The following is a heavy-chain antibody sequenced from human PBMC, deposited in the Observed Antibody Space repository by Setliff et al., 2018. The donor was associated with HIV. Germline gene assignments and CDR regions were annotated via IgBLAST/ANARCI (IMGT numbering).Heavy chain of an antibody. J-gene: IGHJ4*02. Sequence: SETLSLTCAVSNYSISSGYYWGWIRQSPGKGLEWIGSMYHSGSTYSNPSLKSRVTMSIDTSKNQLTLKLRSVTAADTAVYYCASGYNYAYSDYWGQGTLVTVSS. D-gene: IGHD5-18*01. CDR2: MYHSGST. CDR1: NYSISSGYY. V-gene: IGHV4-38-2*01. CDR3: ASGYNYAYSDY.